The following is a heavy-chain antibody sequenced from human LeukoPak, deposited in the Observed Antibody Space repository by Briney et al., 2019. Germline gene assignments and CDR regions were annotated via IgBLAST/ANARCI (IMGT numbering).Heavy chain of an antibody. D-gene: IGHD6-13*01. V-gene: IGHV4-59*08. CDR3: ASLPGYSSSFDY. Sequence: SETLSLTCTVSGGSISSYYWSWIRQPPGKGLEWIGYIYYRGSTNYNPSLKSRVTISVDTSKNQFSLKLSSVTAADTAVYYCASLPGYSSSFDYWGQGTLVTVSS. J-gene: IGHJ4*02. CDR1: GGSISSYY. CDR2: IYYRGST.